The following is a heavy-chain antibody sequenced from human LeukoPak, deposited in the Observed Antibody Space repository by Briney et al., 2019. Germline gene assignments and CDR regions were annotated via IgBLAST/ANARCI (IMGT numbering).Heavy chain of an antibody. CDR2: IIPILGIA. CDR3: ASDTASQGY. J-gene: IGHJ4*02. Sequence: SVKVSCKASGGTFSSYAISWVRQAPGQGLEWMGRIIPILGIANYAQKFQGRVTITADKSTSTAYMELSSLRSEDTAVYYRASDTASQGYWGQGTLVTVSS. CDR1: GGTFSSYA. D-gene: IGHD5-18*01. V-gene: IGHV1-69*04.